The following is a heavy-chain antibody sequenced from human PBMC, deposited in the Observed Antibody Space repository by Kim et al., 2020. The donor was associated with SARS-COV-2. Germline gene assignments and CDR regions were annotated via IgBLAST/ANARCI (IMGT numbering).Heavy chain of an antibody. V-gene: IGHV3-23*01. CDR1: GFTFSSYA. D-gene: IGHD6-19*01. CDR3: AKDSGFRLAVAGTWGAFDI. J-gene: IGHJ3*02. CDR2: ISGSGGST. Sequence: GGSLRLSCAASGFTFSSYAMSWVRQAPGKGLEWVSAISGSGGSTYYADSVKGRFTISRDNSKNTLYLQMNSLRAEDTAVYYCAKDSGFRLAVAGTWGAFDIWGQGTMVTVSS.